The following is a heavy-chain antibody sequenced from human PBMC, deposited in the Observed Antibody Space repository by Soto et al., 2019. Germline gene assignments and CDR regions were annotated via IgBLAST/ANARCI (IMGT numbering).Heavy chain of an antibody. Sequence: GGSLRLSCAASGSTFSSYSMNWVRQAPGKGLEWVSSISSSSSYIYYADSVKGRFTISRDNAKNSLYLQMNSLRAEDTAVYCCARVSRDRGSDAFDIWGQGTMVTVSS. V-gene: IGHV3-21*01. CDR1: GSTFSSYS. CDR2: ISSSSSYI. CDR3: ARVSRDRGSDAFDI. J-gene: IGHJ3*02. D-gene: IGHD3-10*01.